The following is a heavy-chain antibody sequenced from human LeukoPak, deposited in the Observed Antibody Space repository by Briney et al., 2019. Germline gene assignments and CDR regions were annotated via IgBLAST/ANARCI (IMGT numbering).Heavy chain of an antibody. J-gene: IGHJ4*02. CDR2: IRFDEVNK. Sequence: GGSLRLSCAASGFTFSSYGMHWVRQAPGKGLEWVAFIRFDEVNKYYAESVKGRFTISRDSSKNTLYLQMNSLRSEDTAVYFCAKRGGYCSGGSCYQFDYWGQGTLVTVSS. CDR1: GFTFSSYG. V-gene: IGHV3-30*02. D-gene: IGHD2-15*01. CDR3: AKRGGYCSGGSCYQFDY.